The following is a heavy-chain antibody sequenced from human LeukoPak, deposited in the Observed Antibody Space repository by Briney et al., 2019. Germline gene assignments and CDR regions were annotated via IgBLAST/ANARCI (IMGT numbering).Heavy chain of an antibody. J-gene: IGHJ4*02. Sequence: SETLSLTCGVSGGSISSSNWWSWLRQSPGKGLEWIGEVYPTGAPNYNPSLKSRVTISIDVPNSQFSLRLTSVTAADTALYYCARQSSPFYFVDYWGQGIPVTVSS. V-gene: IGHV4/OR15-8*01. CDR2: VYPTGAP. D-gene: IGHD2/OR15-2a*01. CDR3: ARQSSPFYFVDY. CDR1: GGSISSSNW.